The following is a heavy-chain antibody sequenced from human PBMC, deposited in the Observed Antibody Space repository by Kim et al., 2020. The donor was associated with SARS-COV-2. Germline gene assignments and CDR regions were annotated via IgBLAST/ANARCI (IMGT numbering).Heavy chain of an antibody. D-gene: IGHD3-22*01. V-gene: IGHV1-69*01. CDR3: ATWSYYDSSGYYDY. J-gene: IGHJ4*02. Sequence: AQKFQGRVTLTADESTSTAYMELSSLRSEDTAVYYCATWSYYDSSGYYDYWGQGTLVTVSS.